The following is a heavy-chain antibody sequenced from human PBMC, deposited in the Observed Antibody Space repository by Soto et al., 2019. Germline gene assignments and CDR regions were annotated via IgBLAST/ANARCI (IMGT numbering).Heavy chain of an antibody. CDR3: ATSLHTISPGILVY. CDR2: ISGSGGST. D-gene: IGHD2-8*02. CDR1: GFTFSSYA. Sequence: GGSLRLSCATSGFTFSSYALSWVRPAPGKGLEWVSAISGSGGSTYYADSVKGRFTISRDNSKNTLYLQMNSLRAEDTAVYYCATSLHTISPGILVYWGQGTLVTVSS. V-gene: IGHV3-23*01. J-gene: IGHJ4*02.